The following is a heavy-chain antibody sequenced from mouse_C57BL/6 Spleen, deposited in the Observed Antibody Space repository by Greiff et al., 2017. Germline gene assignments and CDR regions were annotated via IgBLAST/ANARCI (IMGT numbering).Heavy chain of an antibody. CDR2: IDPSDSYT. D-gene: IGHD3-2*02. CDR3: ARSGQGYYFDY. CDR1: GYTFTSYW. J-gene: IGHJ2*01. Sequence: QVQLQQPGAELVMPGASVKLSCKASGYTFTSYWMHWVKQRPGQGLEWIGEIDPSDSYTHYNQKFKGKSTLTVDKSSSTAYMQLSSLTSEDSAVYYCARSGQGYYFDYWGQGTTLTVSS. V-gene: IGHV1-69*01.